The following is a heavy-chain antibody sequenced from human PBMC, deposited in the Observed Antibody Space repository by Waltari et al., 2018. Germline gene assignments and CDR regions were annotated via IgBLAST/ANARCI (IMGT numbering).Heavy chain of an antibody. Sequence: QVQLQESGPGLVKPSQTLSLTCTVSGGSISSGDYYWSWIRQPPGKGLEWIGYIYYSGSSYYNPSLKSRVTISVDTSKNQFSLKLSSVTAADTAVYYCARVTDYDFWSGYYDDEAFDIWGQGTMVTVSS. CDR3: ARVTDYDFWSGYYDDEAFDI. CDR1: GGSISSGDYY. CDR2: IYYSGSS. D-gene: IGHD3-3*01. J-gene: IGHJ3*02. V-gene: IGHV4-30-4*08.